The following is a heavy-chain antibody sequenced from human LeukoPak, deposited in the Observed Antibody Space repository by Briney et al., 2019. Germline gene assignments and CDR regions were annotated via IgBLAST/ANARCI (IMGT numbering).Heavy chain of an antibody. V-gene: IGHV1-18*01. CDR2: ISAYNGNT. J-gene: IGHJ4*02. Sequence: GASMKVSCKASGYTFTSYGISWVRQAPGQGLEWMGWISAYNGNTNYAQKLQGRVTMATDTSTSTAYMELRSLRSDDTAVYYCARDFGGSYLGYFDYWGQGTLVTVSS. D-gene: IGHD1-26*01. CDR3: ARDFGGSYLGYFDY. CDR1: GYTFTSYG.